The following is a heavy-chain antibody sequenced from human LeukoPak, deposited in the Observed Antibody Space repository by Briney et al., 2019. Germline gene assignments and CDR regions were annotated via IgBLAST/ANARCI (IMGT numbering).Heavy chain of an antibody. J-gene: IGHJ4*02. CDR2: INPNSGGT. Sequence: GASVTVSCKASGYTFTGYYMHWVRQAPGQGLEWMGWINPNSGGTNYAQKFQGRVTMTTDTSTSTAYMELRSLRSDDTAVYYCASLPGYSSSWYADYWGQGTLVTVSS. CDR3: ASLPGYSSSWYADY. CDR1: GYTFTGYY. D-gene: IGHD6-13*01. V-gene: IGHV1-2*02.